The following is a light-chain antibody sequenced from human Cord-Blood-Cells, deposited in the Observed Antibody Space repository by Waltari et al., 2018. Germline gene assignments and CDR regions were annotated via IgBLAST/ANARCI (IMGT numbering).Light chain of an antibody. V-gene: IGLV2-14*01. CDR1: RSDAGCHNP. Sequence: HSALTHPAAVSPTPGQAITISCPGPRSDAGCHNPSSWYQQHPGNAPKRMIYDVSNRPSGVSNRFSGSKSGNTASLTISGLQAEDEADYYCSSYTSSSTVFGTGTKVTVL. J-gene: IGLJ1*01. CDR2: DVS. CDR3: SSYTSSSTV.